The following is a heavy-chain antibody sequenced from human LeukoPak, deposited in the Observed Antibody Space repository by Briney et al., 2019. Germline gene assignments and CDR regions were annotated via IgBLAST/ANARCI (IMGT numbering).Heavy chain of an antibody. CDR2: ITSGSSYT. CDR1: GFTVSSNY. D-gene: IGHD6-19*01. V-gene: IGHV3-11*05. Sequence: GGSLRLSCAASGFTVSSNYMSWVPQAPGRGREWVAHITSGSSYTYYADSVKGRFTISRDNAKNSLSLQMNSLRAEDTAVYYCARVEVHSSGWYFDYWGQGTLVTVSS. CDR3: ARVEVHSSGWYFDY. J-gene: IGHJ4*02.